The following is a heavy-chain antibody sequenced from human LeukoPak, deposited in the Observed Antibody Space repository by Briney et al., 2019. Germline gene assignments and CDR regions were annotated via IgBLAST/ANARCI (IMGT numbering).Heavy chain of an antibody. V-gene: IGHV4-39*01. CDR3: ARRNPNIMVRGQYDAFDI. CDR2: IYYSGST. Sequence: PSETLSLTCTVSGGSISSSSYYWGWIRQPPGKGLEWIGSIYYSGSTYYNPSLKSRVTISVDTSKNQFSLKLSSVTAADTAVYYCARRNPNIMVRGQYDAFDIWGQGTMVTVSS. D-gene: IGHD3-10*01. J-gene: IGHJ3*02. CDR1: GGSISSSSYY.